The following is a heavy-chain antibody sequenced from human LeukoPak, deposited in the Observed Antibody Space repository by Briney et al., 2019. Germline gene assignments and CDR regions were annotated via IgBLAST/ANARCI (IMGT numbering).Heavy chain of an antibody. CDR3: VRGHTTATYYFDY. Sequence: GGSLRLSCAASGFNFSRYAMDWVRQAPDKGLEWVAVIWYDGSEKFYADSVKGRFTISRDNSKNTVFLQMNSLRAEDTAVYYCVRGHTTATYYFDYWGQGTLVTVSS. V-gene: IGHV3-33*07. CDR2: IWYDGSEK. J-gene: IGHJ4*02. CDR1: GFNFSRYA. D-gene: IGHD1-1*01.